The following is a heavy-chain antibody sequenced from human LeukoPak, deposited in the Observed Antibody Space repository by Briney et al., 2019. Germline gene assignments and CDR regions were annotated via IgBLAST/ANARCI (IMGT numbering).Heavy chain of an antibody. CDR3: ARDFLNFDY. V-gene: IGHV4-34*01. D-gene: IGHD2/OR15-2a*01. Sequence: SETRSLTCAVYGGSFSGYYWSWIRQPPGKGLEWIGEINHSGSTNYNPSLKSRVTISVDTSKNQFSLKLSSVTAADTAVYYCARDFLNFDYWGQGTLVTVSS. J-gene: IGHJ4*02. CDR2: INHSGST. CDR1: GGSFSGYY.